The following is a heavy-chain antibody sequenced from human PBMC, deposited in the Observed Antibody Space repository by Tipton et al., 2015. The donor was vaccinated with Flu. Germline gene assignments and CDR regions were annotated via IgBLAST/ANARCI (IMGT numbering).Heavy chain of an antibody. CDR3: ARGPLPDSNWYNGMDV. CDR1: GFTFSTYD. D-gene: IGHD4-11*01. Sequence: QLVQSGGTLVQPGGSLRLSCAASGFTFSTYDIHWVRQVTGKGLEWVSAIGSAGDTYYSDSVKGRFTISRDNVKNSLYLQMNSLGAGDTAVYFCARGPLPDSNWYNGMDVWGQGTTVTVSS. V-gene: IGHV3-13*01. CDR2: IGSAGDT. J-gene: IGHJ6*02.